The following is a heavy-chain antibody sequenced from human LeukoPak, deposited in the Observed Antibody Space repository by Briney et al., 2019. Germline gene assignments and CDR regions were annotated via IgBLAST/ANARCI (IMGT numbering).Heavy chain of an antibody. Sequence: ASVKVSCKASGYTFTSYYMHWVRQAPGQGLEWMGIINPSGGSTSYAQKFQGRVTMTRDTSTSTVYMELSSLRSEDTAVYYCAREGGVVPAAIDWFDPWGQGTLVTVSS. CDR2: INPSGGST. V-gene: IGHV1-46*01. D-gene: IGHD2-2*01. J-gene: IGHJ5*02. CDR1: GYTFTSYY. CDR3: AREGGVVPAAIDWFDP.